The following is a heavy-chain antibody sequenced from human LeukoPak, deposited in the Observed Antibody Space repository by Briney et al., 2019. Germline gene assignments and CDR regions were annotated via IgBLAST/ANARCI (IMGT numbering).Heavy chain of an antibody. J-gene: IGHJ6*02. CDR1: GYRFTSYW. V-gene: IGHV5-51*01. CDR2: IYPGDSDT. D-gene: IGHD6-13*01. Sequence: GASLKISCKGSGYRFTSYWIGWVRQMPGKGLEWMGIIYPGDSDTRYSPSFQGQVTISADKSISTAYLQWSSLKASDTAMYYCARHEASSSWYRSCMDVWGQGTTVTVSS. CDR3: ARHEASSSWYRSCMDV.